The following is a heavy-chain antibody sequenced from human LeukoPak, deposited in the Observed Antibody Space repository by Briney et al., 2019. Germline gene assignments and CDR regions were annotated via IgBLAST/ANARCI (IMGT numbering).Heavy chain of an antibody. CDR3: ASLGLYSSPGDY. J-gene: IGHJ4*02. V-gene: IGHV3-74*01. D-gene: IGHD2-15*01. Sequence: GGSLRLSCAASGSTFSSYWMHWVRQAPGKGLVWVSRINSDGSSTSYADSVKGRFTISRDNAKNTLYLQMNSLRAEDTAVYYCASLGLYSSPGDYWGQGTLVTVSS. CDR2: INSDGSST. CDR1: GSTFSSYW.